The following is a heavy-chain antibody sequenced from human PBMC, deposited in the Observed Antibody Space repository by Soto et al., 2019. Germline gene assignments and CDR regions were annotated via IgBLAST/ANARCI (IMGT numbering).Heavy chain of an antibody. D-gene: IGHD3-22*01. CDR1: GFTVSSNY. CDR3: ARDRVESGYPEYFQH. J-gene: IGHJ1*01. CDR2: SGGST. Sequence: EVQLVESGGGLIQPGGSLRLPCAASGFTVSSNYMSWVRQAPGKGLEWVSVSGGSTYYADSVKSRFTISRDNSTNTLYLQMNSLRAEDTAVYYCARDRVESGYPEYFQHWGQGTLVTVSS. V-gene: IGHV3-53*01.